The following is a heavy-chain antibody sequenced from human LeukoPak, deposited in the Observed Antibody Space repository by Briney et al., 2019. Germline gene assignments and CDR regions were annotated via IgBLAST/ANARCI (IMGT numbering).Heavy chain of an antibody. CDR1: GYTFTSYG. D-gene: IGHD2-2*01. J-gene: IGHJ5*02. CDR2: ISAYNGNT. V-gene: IGHV1-18*01. Sequence: ASVKVSCRASGYTFTSYGISWVRQAPGQGREWMGWISAYNGNTNYAQKLQGRVTMTTDTSTSTAYMELRSLRSDDTAVYYCARDRGSTSPHFDPWGKGTLVSVSS. CDR3: ARDRGSTSPHFDP.